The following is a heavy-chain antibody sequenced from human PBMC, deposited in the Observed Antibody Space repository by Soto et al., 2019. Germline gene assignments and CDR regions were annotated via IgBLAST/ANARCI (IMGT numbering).Heavy chain of an antibody. D-gene: IGHD3-22*01. V-gene: IGHV4-61*01. CDR1: GGSVISGIYY. Sequence: TETLSLTCTVSGGSVISGIYYWRWIRQPPGKGLEWIGYIYCSGSTNYNPSLKSRVTISVDTSKNLFSLKLSSVTAADTAVYYCARWGGDYDSSGYWDYLDYWGQGTLVTVAS. J-gene: IGHJ4*02. CDR3: ARWGGDYDSSGYWDYLDY. CDR2: IYCSGST.